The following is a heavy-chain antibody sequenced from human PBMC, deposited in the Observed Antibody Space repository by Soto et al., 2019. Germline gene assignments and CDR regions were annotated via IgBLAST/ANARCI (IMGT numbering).Heavy chain of an antibody. CDR3: ARDHDDLNWFDP. J-gene: IGHJ5*02. D-gene: IGHD4-17*01. Sequence: GGSLRLSCAASGFTFSSYEMNWVRQAPGKGLEWVSYISSSGSTIYYADSVKGRFTISRDNAKNSLYLQMNSLRAEDTAVYYCARDHDDLNWFDPWGQGTLVTVSS. CDR1: GFTFSSYE. V-gene: IGHV3-48*03. CDR2: ISSSGSTI.